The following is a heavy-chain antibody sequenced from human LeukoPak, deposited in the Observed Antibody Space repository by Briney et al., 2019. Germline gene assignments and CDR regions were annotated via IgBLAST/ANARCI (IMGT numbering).Heavy chain of an antibody. J-gene: IGHJ6*02. Sequence: ASVKVSCKTSGYTFTSYDINWVRQTTGQGLEWMGWMNPNSGDTGYAQKFQGRVTMTWNPSTSTAYMELSTLRSEDRAVYYCATSYEDYYYGMDVRGQGTTVTVSS. D-gene: IGHD3-3*01. CDR3: ATSYEDYYYGMDV. CDR1: GYTFTSYD. CDR2: MNPNSGDT. V-gene: IGHV1-8*01.